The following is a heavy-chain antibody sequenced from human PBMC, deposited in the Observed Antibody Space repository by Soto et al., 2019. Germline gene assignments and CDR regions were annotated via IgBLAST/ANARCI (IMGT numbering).Heavy chain of an antibody. J-gene: IGHJ6*02. CDR2: INPNSGGT. V-gene: IGHV1-2*02. D-gene: IGHD2-8*01. CDR1: VYTVPYSF. Sequence: GRVSCKASVYTVPYSFVHGVRQATGTGLAWMGWINPNSGGTKTAQKFQGRVTVTRDASISTAYMDLSRLRSDDTAVYYCARDVTRTQSCTNGVCYYHYYDMDVWGQGNMVTVSS. CDR3: ARDVTRTQSCTNGVCYYHYYDMDV.